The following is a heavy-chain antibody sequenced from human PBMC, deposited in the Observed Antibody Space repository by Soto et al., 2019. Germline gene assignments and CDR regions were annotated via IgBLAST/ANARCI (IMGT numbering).Heavy chain of an antibody. V-gene: IGHV4-30-2*01. Sequence: ASETLSLTCAVSGGSISSGGYSWSWIRQPPGKGLEWIGYIYHSGSTYYNPSLKSRVTISVDRSKNQFSLKLSSVTAADTAVYYCASTQYGGKSSGAFDIWGQGTMVTVS. D-gene: IGHD2-15*01. CDR1: GGSISSGGYS. J-gene: IGHJ3*02. CDR3: ASTQYGGKSSGAFDI. CDR2: IYHSGST.